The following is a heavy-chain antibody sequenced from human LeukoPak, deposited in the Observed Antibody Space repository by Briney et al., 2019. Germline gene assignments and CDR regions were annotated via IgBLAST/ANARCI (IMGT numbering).Heavy chain of an antibody. Sequence: SETLSLTCTVSGGSISGYYWTWIRQPPGKGLEWVGYISYSGSTKYNPSLKSRVTISVDTSKNQFSLKLSSVTAADTAVYYCARPDYSSGWHFFGSWGQGALVTVSS. CDR1: GGSISGYY. D-gene: IGHD6-19*01. CDR2: ISYSGST. CDR3: ARPDYSSGWHFFGS. V-gene: IGHV4-59*08. J-gene: IGHJ4*02.